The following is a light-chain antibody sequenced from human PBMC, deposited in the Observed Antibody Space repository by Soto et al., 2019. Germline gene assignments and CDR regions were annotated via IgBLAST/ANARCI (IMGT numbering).Light chain of an antibody. CDR1: QGVSNF. CDR3: LQYNNYPFT. CDR2: AAS. J-gene: IGKJ5*01. V-gene: IGKV1-9*01. Sequence: DIQLTQSPFFLSASLGDRVTITCLASQGVSNFLVCYQQKAGKAPKSLIYAASTLQSGVPSRFSGSGSGTDFTLTISSLQPEDFATYLCLQYNNYPFTFGQGTRLEI.